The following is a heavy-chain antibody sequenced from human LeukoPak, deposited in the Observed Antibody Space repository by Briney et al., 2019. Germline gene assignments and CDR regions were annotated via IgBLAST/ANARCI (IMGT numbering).Heavy chain of an antibody. CDR2: INPNSGGT. CDR1: GYTFTGYY. Sequence: SVQVPCKASGYTFTGYYMHWVRQAPGQGLEWMGWINPNSGGTIYAQKFQGRVTMTRDTSISTAYMELSRLRSDDTAVYYCARVPGIAAAGTFYWGQGALVTVSS. J-gene: IGHJ4*02. CDR3: ARVPGIAAAGTFY. V-gene: IGHV1-2*02. D-gene: IGHD6-13*01.